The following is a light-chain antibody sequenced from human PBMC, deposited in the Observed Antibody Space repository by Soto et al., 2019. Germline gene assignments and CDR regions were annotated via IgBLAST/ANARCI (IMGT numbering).Light chain of an antibody. CDR3: SSYSITSPV. CDR2: DVS. J-gene: IGLJ2*01. Sequence: QSALTQPASVSGSPGQSITISCTGTSSDVGDYDYVSWYQQHPGKAPKLMIYDVSNRPSGISSRFSGSKSGNTASLTISGPQAEDEADYYCSSYSITSPVFGGGTKLTVL. V-gene: IGLV2-14*01. CDR1: SSDVGDYDY.